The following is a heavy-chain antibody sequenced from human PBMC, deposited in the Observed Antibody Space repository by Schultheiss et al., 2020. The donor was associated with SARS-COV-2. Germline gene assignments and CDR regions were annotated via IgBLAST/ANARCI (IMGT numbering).Heavy chain of an antibody. CDR2: FYHSGST. D-gene: IGHD3-10*01. CDR1: GYSFSSGHY. J-gene: IGHJ5*02. V-gene: IGHV4-38-2*01. CDR3: ARGAKYGSGRVDP. Sequence: SETLSLTCAVSGYSFSSGHYWGWIRQPPGKGLEWIGSFYHSGSTYYNPSLKSRVTISVDTSKNQFSLKLSSVTAADTAVYYCARGAKYGSGRVDPWGQGTLVTVSS.